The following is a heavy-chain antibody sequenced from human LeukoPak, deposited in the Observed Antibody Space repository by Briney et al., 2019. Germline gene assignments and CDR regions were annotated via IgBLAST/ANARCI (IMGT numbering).Heavy chain of an antibody. V-gene: IGHV4-61*02. Sequence: SETLSLTCTVSGGSFSSGSYYWSWIRQPAGKGLKWIGRIYTSGSTNYNPSLSSRVTISVDTSKNHFSLKLSSVTAADTAVYYCARDDPTAEGWFDPWGQGTLVTVSS. CDR3: ARDDPTAEGWFDP. CDR2: IYTSGST. CDR1: GGSFSSGSYY. J-gene: IGHJ5*02.